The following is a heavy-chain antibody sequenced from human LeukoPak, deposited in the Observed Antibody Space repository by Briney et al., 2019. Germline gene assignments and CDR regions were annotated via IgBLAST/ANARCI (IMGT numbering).Heavy chain of an antibody. J-gene: IGHJ4*02. CDR3: ARSLLYYYDSSNDY. CDR1: GFTFSDYY. V-gene: IGHV3-11*03. Sequence: GGSLRLSCAASGFTFSDYYMSWIRQAPGKGLEWVSYISSSSSYTNYADSVKGRFTIYRDNAKNSLYLQMNSLRAEDTAVYYCARSLLYYYDSSNDYWGQGTLVTVSS. CDR2: ISSSSSYT. D-gene: IGHD3-22*01.